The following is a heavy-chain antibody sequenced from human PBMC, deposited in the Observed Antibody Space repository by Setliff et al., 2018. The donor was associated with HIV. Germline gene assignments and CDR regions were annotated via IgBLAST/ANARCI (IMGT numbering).Heavy chain of an antibody. D-gene: IGHD3-22*01. CDR2: VDTRGYA. J-gene: IGHJ3*02. Sequence: PSETLSLTCTVSGVSSSSYHWSWLRQSPEKGLEWIGYVDTRGYAYYNPFFESRGTISRDMSKNQFSLGLTSVTAADTAVYYCARPHSTIYYYVAFDIWGQGTMVTVS. V-gene: IGHV4-4*08. CDR1: GVSSSSYH. CDR3: ARPHSTIYYYVAFDI.